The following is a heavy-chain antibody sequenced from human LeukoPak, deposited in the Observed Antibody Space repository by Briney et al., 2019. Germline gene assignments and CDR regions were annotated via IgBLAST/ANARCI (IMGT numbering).Heavy chain of an antibody. CDR2: INSGGSVI. Sequence: PGGSLRLSCAASGFTFSSYWMHWVRQAPGKGLVWVSRINSGGSVISYADSVKGRFIISRDNAKNTLYLQMNSLRAEDTAVYYCAKDRNGRLDFWSGFDPWGQGTLVTVSS. CDR1: GFTFSSYW. CDR3: AKDRNGRLDFWSGFDP. D-gene: IGHD3-3*01. V-gene: IGHV3-74*01. J-gene: IGHJ5*02.